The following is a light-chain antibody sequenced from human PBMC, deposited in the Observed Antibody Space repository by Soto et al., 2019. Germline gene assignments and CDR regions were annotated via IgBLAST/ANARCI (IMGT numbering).Light chain of an antibody. CDR3: SSYTSSSTLV. CDR2: EVS. Sequence: QSALTQPASVSGSPGQSITISCTGTSSDVGGYNYVSWYQQHPGKVPKVMIYEVSNRPSGVSNRFSGSKSGNTASLTISGLQAEDEADYYCSSYTSSSTLVFGTRTKLTVL. V-gene: IGLV2-14*01. CDR1: SSDVGGYNY. J-gene: IGLJ1*01.